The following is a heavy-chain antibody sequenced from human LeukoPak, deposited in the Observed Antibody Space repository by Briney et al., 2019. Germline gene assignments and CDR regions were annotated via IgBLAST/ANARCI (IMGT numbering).Heavy chain of an antibody. Sequence: ASVKVSCKASGYTFTSYGISWVRQAPGQGLEWMGWTSDSTANTNYAQKLQGRVTMTTDTSTSTAYMELRSLRSDGTAVYYCARDLYRDSLPVSWFDPWGQGTLVTVSS. D-gene: IGHD4-11*01. CDR3: ARDLYRDSLPVSWFDP. J-gene: IGHJ5*02. V-gene: IGHV1-18*01. CDR2: TSDSTANT. CDR1: GYTFTSYG.